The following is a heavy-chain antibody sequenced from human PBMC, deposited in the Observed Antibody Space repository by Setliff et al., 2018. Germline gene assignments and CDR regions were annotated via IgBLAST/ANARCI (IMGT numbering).Heavy chain of an antibody. CDR1: GFMFGSYA. D-gene: IGHD5-18*01. Sequence: GGSLRLSCAASGFMFGSYAMHWVRQAPGKGLEWVGFIRYDGSYEYYADSVQGRFTISRDNSKNTLFLHMNNLRPEDTALYYCAKASLAYSFGYYFDSWGQGALVTVSS. V-gene: IGHV3-30*02. CDR2: IRYDGSYE. CDR3: AKASLAYSFGYYFDS. J-gene: IGHJ4*01.